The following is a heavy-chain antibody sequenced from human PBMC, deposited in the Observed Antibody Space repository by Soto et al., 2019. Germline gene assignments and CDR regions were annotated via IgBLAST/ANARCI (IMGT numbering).Heavy chain of an antibody. CDR2: ITTAGDT. J-gene: IGHJ6*02. CDR3: ARELHGGSYGMDV. Sequence: EVQLVESGGCLVQPGGSLRLSCAASGFTFSNDDMHRVRQVTGKSLEWVSGITTAGDTYYPGSVKGRFTISREKAKNSSYLQMNSLSAGDTAVYYCARELHGGSYGMDVWGQGTTVTVSS. CDR1: GFTFSNDD. V-gene: IGHV3-13*01.